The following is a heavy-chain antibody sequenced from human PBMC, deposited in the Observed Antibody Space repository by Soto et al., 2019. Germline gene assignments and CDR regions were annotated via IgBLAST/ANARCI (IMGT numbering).Heavy chain of an antibody. CDR2: INSDGSST. J-gene: IGHJ6*02. Sequence: PGGSLSLSYTASVSTFSSSWMHWFRQVPVKVLMWVSRINSDGSSTSYAVSVKGRFTISRDNAKNTLYLQMNSLRAEDTAVYYCARGRYFDWLSQGPLHGMDVWGQGTTVTVSS. V-gene: IGHV3-74*01. CDR3: ARGRYFDWLSQGPLHGMDV. D-gene: IGHD3-9*01. CDR1: VSTFSSSW.